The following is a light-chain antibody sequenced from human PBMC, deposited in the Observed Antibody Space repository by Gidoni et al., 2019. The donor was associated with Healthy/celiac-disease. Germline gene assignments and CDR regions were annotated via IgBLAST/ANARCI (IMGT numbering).Light chain of an antibody. CDR2: WAS. J-gene: IGKJ2*01. Sequence: DIVMTQSPDSLAVSLGERATINCKSSQSVVYSSNNKNYLAWYQQKPGQPPKLLIYWASTRESGVPDRFSGSGSGTDFTLTISSLQAEDVAVYYCQQYYSTPPTFXQXTKLEIK. CDR1: QSVVYSSNNKNY. CDR3: QQYYSTPPT. V-gene: IGKV4-1*01.